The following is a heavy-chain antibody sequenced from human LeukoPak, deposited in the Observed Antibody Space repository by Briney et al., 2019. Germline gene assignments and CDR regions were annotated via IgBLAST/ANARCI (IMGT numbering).Heavy chain of an antibody. Sequence: GESLKISCKGSGYSFTNCWIGWVRQMPGKGLERMGTIYPGDSDTRYSPSFQGQVLISVDKSISTAYLQWGSLKASDTAMYYCARWGSSAAPFDYWGQGTLVTVSS. CDR2: IYPGDSDT. CDR1: GYSFTNCW. J-gene: IGHJ4*02. D-gene: IGHD6-13*01. CDR3: ARWGSSAAPFDY. V-gene: IGHV5-51*01.